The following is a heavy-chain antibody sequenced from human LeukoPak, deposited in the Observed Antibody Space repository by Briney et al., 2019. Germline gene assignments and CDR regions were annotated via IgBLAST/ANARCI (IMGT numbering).Heavy chain of an antibody. CDR1: GGSIRSSYYY. J-gene: IGHJ4*02. Sequence: SETLSLTCTVSGGSIRSSYYYWGWIRQPPGKGLEWIGSIYDSGSTYYNPSLKSRVTISVDTSKNQFSLKLSSVTAADTAVYYCARRGAVAAVIDYWGQGTLVTVSS. CDR2: IYDSGST. V-gene: IGHV4-39*01. CDR3: ARRGAVAAVIDY. D-gene: IGHD6-13*01.